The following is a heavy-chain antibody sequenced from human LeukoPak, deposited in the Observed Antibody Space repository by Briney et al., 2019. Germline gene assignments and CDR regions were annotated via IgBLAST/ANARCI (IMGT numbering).Heavy chain of an antibody. CDR3: ARAGSYCGGDCYLFDY. D-gene: IGHD2-21*02. J-gene: IGHJ4*02. CDR1: GGSISSYY. Sequence: SETLSLTCTVSGGSISSYYWGWIRQPAGKGLEWIGRIYTSGSTNYNPSLKSRVTMSVDTSKNQFSLKLSSVTAADTAVYYCARAGSYCGGDCYLFDYWGQGTLVTVSS. V-gene: IGHV4-4*07. CDR2: IYTSGST.